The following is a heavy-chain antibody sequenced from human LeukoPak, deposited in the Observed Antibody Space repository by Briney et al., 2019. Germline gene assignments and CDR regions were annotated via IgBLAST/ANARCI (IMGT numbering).Heavy chain of an antibody. CDR3: ARLERYCSGGSCYSDWFDP. D-gene: IGHD2-15*01. CDR2: IYPSNSDT. Sequence: GESLKISCKGSGYSFSTYWIGWVRQMPGKGLEWMGIIYPSNSDTRYSPSFQGQVTISADKSISTAYLQWSSLKASDTAMYYCARLERYCSGGSCYSDWFDPWGQGTLVTVSS. CDR1: GYSFSTYW. J-gene: IGHJ5*02. V-gene: IGHV5-51*01.